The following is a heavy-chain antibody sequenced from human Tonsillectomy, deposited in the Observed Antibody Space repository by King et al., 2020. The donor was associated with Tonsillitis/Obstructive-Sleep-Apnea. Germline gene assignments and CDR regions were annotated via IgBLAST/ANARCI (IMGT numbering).Heavy chain of an antibody. Sequence: VQLVESGGVVVQPGGSLRLSCAASGFTFDDYTMHWVRHAPGKGLEWVSLISWDGGSTHYAYSVKGRFTISRDNSKNSLYLQMNNLRTEDTALYYCAKGLSTTIAARASSMDVWGKGTTVTVSS. CDR3: AKGLSTTIAARASSMDV. D-gene: IGHD6-6*01. J-gene: IGHJ6*03. CDR2: ISWDGGST. V-gene: IGHV3-43*01. CDR1: GFTFDDYT.